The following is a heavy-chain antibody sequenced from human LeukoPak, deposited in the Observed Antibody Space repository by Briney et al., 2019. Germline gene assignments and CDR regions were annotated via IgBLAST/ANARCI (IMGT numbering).Heavy chain of an antibody. CDR3: ARGPMCSGGLCYPSYYYYGLDV. CDR1: GGSFSGYY. CDR2: INHSGST. Sequence: SETLSLTCAVYGGSFSGYYWSWIRQPPGKGLEWIGEINHSGSTNYSQSLKNRVTISVDTSKNHFSLNLSSVTAADAAVFYCARGPMCSGGLCYPSYYYYGLDVWGQGTTVTVSS. J-gene: IGHJ6*02. V-gene: IGHV4-34*01. D-gene: IGHD2-15*01.